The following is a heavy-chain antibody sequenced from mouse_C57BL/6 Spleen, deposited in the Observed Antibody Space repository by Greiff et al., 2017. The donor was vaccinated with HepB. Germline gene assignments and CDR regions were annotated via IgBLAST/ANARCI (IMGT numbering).Heavy chain of an antibody. V-gene: IGHV1-76*01. CDR3: ASTVSYYFDY. J-gene: IGHJ2*01. CDR2: IYPGSGNT. CDR1: GYTFTDYY. Sequence: VQLQQSGAELVRPGASVKLSCKASGYTFTDYYINWVKQRPGQGLEWIARIYPGSGNTYYNEKFKGKATLTAEKSSSTAYMQLSSLTSEDSAVYFCASTVSYYFDYWGQGTTLTVSS. D-gene: IGHD1-1*01.